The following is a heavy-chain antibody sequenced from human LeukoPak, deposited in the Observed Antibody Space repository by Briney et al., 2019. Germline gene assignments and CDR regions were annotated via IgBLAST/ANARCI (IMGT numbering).Heavy chain of an antibody. CDR2: INPSGGST. Sequence: ASVKVSCKASGYTFSSYHMHWVRQAPGQGLEWMGIINPSGGSTSYAQKFQGRVTMTRDTSTSTVYMELSSLRSEDTAVYYCARDHYYYGSGSYYNPLGYWGQGTLVTVSS. V-gene: IGHV1-46*01. CDR3: ARDHYYYGSGSYYNPLGY. D-gene: IGHD3-10*01. J-gene: IGHJ4*02. CDR1: GYTFSSYH.